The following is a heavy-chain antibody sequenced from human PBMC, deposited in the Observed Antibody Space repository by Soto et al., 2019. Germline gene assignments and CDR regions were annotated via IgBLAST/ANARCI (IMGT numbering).Heavy chain of an antibody. V-gene: IGHV3-30*18. CDR3: AKDGSQTIRGSYLSS. J-gene: IGHJ5*02. D-gene: IGHD3-16*01. CDR2: ILFDRNKK. Sequence: QVQLVESGGGVVRPGRSLRLSCSPSGFIFSDYAMHWVRQAPGKGMEWVAVILFDRNKKYYADSVKGRFTISRDNSKNTLYLQMNTLRAEDTVVYYCAKDGSQTIRGSYLSSWCQGSLVTVSS. CDR1: GFIFSDYA.